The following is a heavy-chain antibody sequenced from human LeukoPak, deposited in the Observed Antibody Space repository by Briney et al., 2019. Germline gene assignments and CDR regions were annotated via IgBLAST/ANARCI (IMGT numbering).Heavy chain of an antibody. J-gene: IGHJ2*01. CDR2: IKQDGSEK. D-gene: IGHD3-3*01. CDR3: ATQQFLEWLFGYFDL. Sequence: GGSLRLSCAASGFTFSSYWMSWVRQAPGKGLEWVANIKQDGSEKYYVDSVKGRFTISRDNAKNSLYLQMNSLRAEDTAVYYCATQQFLEWLFGYFDLWGRGTLVTVSS. V-gene: IGHV3-7*01. CDR1: GFTFSSYW.